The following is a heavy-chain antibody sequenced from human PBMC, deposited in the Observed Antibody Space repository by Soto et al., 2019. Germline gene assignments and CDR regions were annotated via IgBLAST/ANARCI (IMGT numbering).Heavy chain of an antibody. D-gene: IGHD1-1*01. CDR1: GVTFSIFD. CDR2: ISSDDRNI. Sequence: QVQLVESGGGVVKPGRSLRLSCVASGVTFSIFDMHWVRQAPGKGLEWVTLISSDDRNIYYADSVQGRFTVSRDDSRNTLYLQMNSLRPEDRAVYYCAKGLNGELNDWGQGTMVTVSS. J-gene: IGHJ3*01. CDR3: AKGLNGELND. V-gene: IGHV3-30*18.